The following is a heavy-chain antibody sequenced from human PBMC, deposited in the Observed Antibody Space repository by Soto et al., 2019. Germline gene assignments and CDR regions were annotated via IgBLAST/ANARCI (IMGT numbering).Heavy chain of an antibody. CDR1: GGSFSSYY. D-gene: IGHD2-2*02. CDR2: ISYGGST. CDR3: ARDRIIPRHYGMDV. J-gene: IGHJ6*02. V-gene: IGHV4-59*01. Sequence: QVQLQESGPGLVKTSETLSLTCTVSGGSFSSYYCSWIRQPPGKGLEWIGYISYGGSTDYNPSLKSRVTISVDTSKNQFSLNLSSVTAADTAVYYCARDRIIPRHYGMDVWGQGTTVTVSS.